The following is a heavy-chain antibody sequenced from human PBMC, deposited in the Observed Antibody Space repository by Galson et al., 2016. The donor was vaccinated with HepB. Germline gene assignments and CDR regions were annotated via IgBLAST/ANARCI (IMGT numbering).Heavy chain of an antibody. CDR1: GFTFSNYD. D-gene: IGHD1-26*01. CDR2: ISNDGNNE. J-gene: IGHJ4*02. CDR3: AKDVVIEGAPSHFDY. Sequence: SLRLSCAVSGFTFSNYDMHWVRQAPGKGLEWVAFISNDGNNEYYVDSVKGRFTISRDTSKNTVSLQLNSLRAEDTAVYYCAKDVVIEGAPSHFDYWGQGALVTVSS. V-gene: IGHV3-30*18.